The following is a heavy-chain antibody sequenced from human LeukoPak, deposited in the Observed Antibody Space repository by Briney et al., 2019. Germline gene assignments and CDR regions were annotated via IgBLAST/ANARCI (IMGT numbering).Heavy chain of an antibody. Sequence: GSSVKVSCKASGGTFSSYDMSWVRQAPGKGLEWMGGIIPICGTANYAQKFQGRVTITTDESTSTAYMELSSLRSEDTAVYYCAREVRGVDTAMVPLYYFDYWGQGTLVTVSS. CDR3: AREVRGVDTAMVPLYYFDY. CDR2: IIPICGTA. V-gene: IGHV1-69*05. J-gene: IGHJ4*02. CDR1: GGTFSSYD. D-gene: IGHD5-18*01.